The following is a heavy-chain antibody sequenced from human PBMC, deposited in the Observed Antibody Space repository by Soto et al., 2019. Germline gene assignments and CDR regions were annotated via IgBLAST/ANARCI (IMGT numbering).Heavy chain of an antibody. Sequence: PSETLSLTCTVSGGSISSSSDYWGWIRQPPGKGLEWIGSIYYSGSTYYNPSLKSRVTISVDTSKNQFSLKLSSVTAADTAVYYCAVGYSYDFDYWGQGTLVTVS. J-gene: IGHJ4*02. D-gene: IGHD5-18*01. CDR3: AVGYSYDFDY. V-gene: IGHV4-39*01. CDR1: GGSISSSSDY. CDR2: IYYSGST.